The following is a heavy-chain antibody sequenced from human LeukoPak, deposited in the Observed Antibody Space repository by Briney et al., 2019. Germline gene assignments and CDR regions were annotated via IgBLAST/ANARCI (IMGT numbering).Heavy chain of an antibody. D-gene: IGHD1-26*01. CDR3: ARVGVGAVDGYYYYYMDV. CDR1: RGTFSSYA. V-gene: IGHV1-69*13. J-gene: IGHJ6*03. CDR2: IIPIFGTA. Sequence: SVKVSCKASRGTFSSYAISWVRQAPGQGLEWMGGIIPIFGTANYAQKFQGTVTITADESTSTAYMELRSLRSDDTAVYYCARVGVGAVDGYYYYYMDVWGKGTTVTISS.